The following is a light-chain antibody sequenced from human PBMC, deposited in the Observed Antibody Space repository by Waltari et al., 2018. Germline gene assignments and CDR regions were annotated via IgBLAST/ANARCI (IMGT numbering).Light chain of an antibody. Sequence: PGQRVTISCTGTSSNIGAGHDVHWYQQFPGTAPKLLIYGNSNRPSGVPDRFSGSKSDTSASLTITGLQAEDEADYFCHSFDSSLSTGVVFGGGTKVTVL. V-gene: IGLV1-40*01. CDR2: GNS. CDR1: SSNIGAGHD. CDR3: HSFDSSLSTGVV. J-gene: IGLJ2*01.